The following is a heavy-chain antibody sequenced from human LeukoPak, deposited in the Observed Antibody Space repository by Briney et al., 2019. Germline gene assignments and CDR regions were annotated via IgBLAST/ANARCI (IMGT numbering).Heavy chain of an antibody. Sequence: ASVKVSCKASGGTFSSYAISWVRQAPGQGLEWMGWINPSSGGTNYAQKFQGRVTMTRDTSISTAYMELSRLRSDDTAVYYCARDVGYSSGCDYWGQGTLVTVSS. CDR3: ARDVGYSSGCDY. V-gene: IGHV1-2*02. J-gene: IGHJ4*02. CDR2: INPSSGGT. CDR1: GGTFSSYA. D-gene: IGHD6-19*01.